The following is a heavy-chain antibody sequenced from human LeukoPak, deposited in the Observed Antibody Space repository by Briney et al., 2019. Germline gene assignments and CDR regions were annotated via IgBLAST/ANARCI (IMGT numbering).Heavy chain of an antibody. CDR2: INPNSGGT. D-gene: IGHD6-13*01. V-gene: IGHV1-2*02. CDR1: GYTFTGYY. CDR3: ATGNDSSSWYGYFQH. Sequence: GASVKVSCKASGYTFTGYYMHWVRQAPGQGLEWMGWINPNSGGTNYAQKFQGRVTMTRDTSISTAYMELSRLRSDDTAVYYCATGNDSSSWYGYFQHWGQGTLVTVSS. J-gene: IGHJ1*01.